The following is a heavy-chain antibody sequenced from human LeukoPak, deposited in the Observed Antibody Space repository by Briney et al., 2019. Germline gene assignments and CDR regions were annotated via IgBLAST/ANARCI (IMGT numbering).Heavy chain of an antibody. Sequence: GESLKISCQVFAYSLTTHWIGWVRQMPGKGLEWMGIIYPGNSDAEYSPSFRGQVTISADKSINTAYLQWSSLEASDTAIYYCASDNWNDGHDAFDFWGQGTVVTVSS. D-gene: IGHD1-1*01. CDR1: AYSLTTHW. CDR3: ASDNWNDGHDAFDF. CDR2: IYPGNSDA. J-gene: IGHJ3*01. V-gene: IGHV5-51*01.